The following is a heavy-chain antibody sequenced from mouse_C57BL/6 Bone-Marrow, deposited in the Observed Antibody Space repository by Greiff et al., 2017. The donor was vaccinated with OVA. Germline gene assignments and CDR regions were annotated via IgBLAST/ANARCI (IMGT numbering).Heavy chain of an antibody. J-gene: IGHJ3*01. D-gene: IGHD1-1*01. V-gene: IGHV1-54*01. CDR2: INPGSGGT. Sequence: VQVVESGAELVRPGTSVKVSCKASGYAFTNYLIEWVKQRPGQGLEWIGVINPGSGGTNYNEKFKGKATLTADKSSSTAYMQLSSLTSEDSAVYFCARRNYYGSSRGTWFAYWGQGTLVTVSA. CDR3: ARRNYYGSSRGTWFAY. CDR1: GYAFTNYL.